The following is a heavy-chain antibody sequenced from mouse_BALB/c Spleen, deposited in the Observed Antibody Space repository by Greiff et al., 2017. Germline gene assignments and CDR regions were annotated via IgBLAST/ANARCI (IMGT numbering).Heavy chain of an antibody. CDR3: AYYYGSSYVWFAY. D-gene: IGHD1-1*01. CDR1: GYSITSDYA. Sequence: VQLKQSGPGLVKPSQSLSLTCTVTGYSITSDYAWNWIRQFPGNKLEWMGYISYSGSTSYNPSLKSRISITRDTSKNQFFLQLNSVTTEDTATYYCAYYYGSSYVWFAYWGQGTLVTVSA. V-gene: IGHV3-2*02. J-gene: IGHJ3*01. CDR2: ISYSGST.